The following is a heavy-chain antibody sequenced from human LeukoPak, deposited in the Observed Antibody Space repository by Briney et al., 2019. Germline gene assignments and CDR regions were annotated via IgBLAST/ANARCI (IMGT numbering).Heavy chain of an antibody. CDR1: GFTFRSYA. CDR2: ISGSGT. J-gene: IGHJ5*01. V-gene: IGHV3-23*01. CDR3: ARDRQEQHEVGSGNQLYNWFDS. D-gene: IGHD1-26*01. Sequence: GGSLRLSCATSGFTFRSYAMIWVRQAPERGLQWVSGISGSGTYYADFAKGRFTISRDNSKNTLYLQMNSLRAEDTAVYYCARDRQEQHEVGSGNQLYNWFDSWGQGTLVSVSS.